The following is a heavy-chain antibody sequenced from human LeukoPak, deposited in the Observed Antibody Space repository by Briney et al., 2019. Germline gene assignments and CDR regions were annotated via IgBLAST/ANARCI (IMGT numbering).Heavy chain of an antibody. CDR1: GYTFTGYY. CDR3: ATTALRLGNHFQH. D-gene: IGHD1/OR15-1a*01. V-gene: IGHV1-2*02. CDR2: INPNSGGT. J-gene: IGHJ1*01. Sequence: GASVKVSCKASGYTFTGYYMHWVRQAPGQGLEWMGWINPNSGGTNYAQKFQGRVTMTRDTSISTAYMELSRLRSDDTAVYYCATTALRLGNHFQHWGQGTLVTVSS.